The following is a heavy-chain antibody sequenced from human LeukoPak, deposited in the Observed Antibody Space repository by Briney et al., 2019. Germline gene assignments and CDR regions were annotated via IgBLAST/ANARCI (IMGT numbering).Heavy chain of an antibody. CDR1: KFTFSTFA. Sequence: PGGSLRLSCAASKFTFSTFAMHWVRQAPGKGLVWVSRIDSDGSGTTYADSVKGRFTISRDNAKNTLYLQMNSLRAEDTAVYYCVRDDILTGCNFDYWGQGTLVTVSS. V-gene: IGHV3-74*01. D-gene: IGHD3-9*01. CDR3: VRDDILTGCNFDY. J-gene: IGHJ4*02. CDR2: IDSDGSGT.